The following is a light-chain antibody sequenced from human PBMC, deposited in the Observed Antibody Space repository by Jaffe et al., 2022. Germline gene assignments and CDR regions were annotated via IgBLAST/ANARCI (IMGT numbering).Light chain of an antibody. CDR2: ENN. J-gene: IGLJ7*01. Sequence: QSVLTQPPSVSAAPGQKVTISCSGSSSNIGNNYVSWYQQLPGTAPKLLIYENNKRPSGIPDRFSGSKSGTSATLGITGLQTGDEADYYCGTWDSSLSALAVFGGGTQLTVL. V-gene: IGLV1-51*02. CDR1: SSNIGNNY. CDR3: GTWDSSLSALAV.